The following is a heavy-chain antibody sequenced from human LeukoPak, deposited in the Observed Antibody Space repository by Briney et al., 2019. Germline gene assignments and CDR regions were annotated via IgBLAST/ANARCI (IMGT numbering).Heavy chain of an antibody. CDR2: ISAYNGNT. J-gene: IGHJ6*03. V-gene: IGHV1-18*01. D-gene: IGHD3-3*01. CDR1: GGTFSSYA. Sequence: ASVKVSCKASGGTFSSYAISWVRQAPGQGLEWMGWISAYNGNTNYAQKLQGRVTMTTDTSASTAYMELRSLRSDDTAVYHCARWGNYDFWSGYYRGYYYYYMDVWGKGTTVTVSS. CDR3: ARWGNYDFWSGYYRGYYYYYMDV.